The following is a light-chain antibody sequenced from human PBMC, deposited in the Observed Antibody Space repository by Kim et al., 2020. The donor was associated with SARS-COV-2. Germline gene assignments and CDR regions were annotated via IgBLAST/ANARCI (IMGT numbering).Light chain of an antibody. V-gene: IGLV3-21*04. CDR3: QVWDSSSDHRV. CDR2: YDS. Sequence: APGKAARITCGGNNIGSKSGHWYQQKPGQAPVLVIYYDSDRPSGIPERFSGSNSGNTATLTISRVEAGDEAVYYCQVWDSSSDHRVFGTGTKVTVL. J-gene: IGLJ1*01. CDR1: NIGSKS.